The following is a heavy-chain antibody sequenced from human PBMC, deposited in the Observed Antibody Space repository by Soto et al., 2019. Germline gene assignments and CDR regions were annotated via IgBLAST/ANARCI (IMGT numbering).Heavy chain of an antibody. CDR1: GGTFSSYA. CDR2: IIPIFGTA. J-gene: IGHJ5*02. Sequence: QVQLVQSGAEVKKPGSSVKVSCKASGGTFSSYAISVVRQAPGQGLEWMGGIIPIFGTANYAQKFQGRVTITADESTSTAYRELSSLRSEHTAVYYCAIYYYGSGRPFDPWGQGTLVTVSS. V-gene: IGHV1-69*01. CDR3: AIYYYGSGRPFDP. D-gene: IGHD3-10*01.